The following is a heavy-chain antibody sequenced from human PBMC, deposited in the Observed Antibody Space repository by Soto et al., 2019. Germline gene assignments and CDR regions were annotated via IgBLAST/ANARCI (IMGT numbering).Heavy chain of an antibody. CDR3: AGELLGVAMIYP. CDR2: IKQDGNEK. D-gene: IGHD3-22*01. Sequence: GGSLRLSCEASAFIFSDYWMSWVRLAPGKGLEWVANIKQDGNEKYYVDSVKGRLTISRDNAKNSLYLQMNSLRADDTAVYYCAGELLGVAMIYPGGQGNHVTVSS. V-gene: IGHV3-7*03. CDR1: AFIFSDYW. J-gene: IGHJ5*02.